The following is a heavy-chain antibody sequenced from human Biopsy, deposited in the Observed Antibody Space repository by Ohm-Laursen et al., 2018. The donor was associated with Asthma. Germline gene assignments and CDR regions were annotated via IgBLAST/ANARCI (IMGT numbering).Heavy chain of an antibody. CDR2: LFLVDGK. D-gene: IGHD3-10*01. Sequence: TQALTLTCTVSGFSLSTLGVGVGWFRQPPGKALERLSHLFLVDGKRYSPSLKSRLTIAKDTSRNQGVLTMTNMDPVDTGTYFCAHAQTSWNYYGSGNYLYHFDSWGQGTLVTVSS. V-gene: IGHV2-5*02. CDR3: AHAQTSWNYYGSGNYLYHFDS. J-gene: IGHJ4*02. CDR1: GFSLSTLGVG.